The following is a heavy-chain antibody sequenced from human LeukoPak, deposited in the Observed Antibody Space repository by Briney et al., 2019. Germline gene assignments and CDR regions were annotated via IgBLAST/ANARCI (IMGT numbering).Heavy chain of an antibody. V-gene: IGHV3-64*01. D-gene: IGHD5-24*01. CDR2: INGNGDYT. Sequence: GGSLRLSCAASGFVFSTYAIHWVRHVPGKGLEYVSGINGNGDYTDYANSVKGRFTISRDNFKNTVYLQMGSLRAEDMAVYYCARDLFSGAEMATLDYWGQGTLVTVSS. CDR1: GFVFSTYA. CDR3: ARDLFSGAEMATLDY. J-gene: IGHJ4*02.